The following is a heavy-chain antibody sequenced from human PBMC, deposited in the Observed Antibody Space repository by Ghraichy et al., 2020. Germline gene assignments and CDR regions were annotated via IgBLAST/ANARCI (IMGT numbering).Heavy chain of an antibody. CDR2: IYYSGST. CDR3: ARSLTIFGVVIDYYYGMDV. J-gene: IGHJ6*02. CDR1: GGSVSSGSYY. V-gene: IGHV4-61*01. Sequence: SETLSLTCTVSGGSVSSGSYYWSWIRQPPGKGLEWIGYIYYSGSTNYNPSLKSRVTISVDTSKNQFSLKLSSVTAADTAVYYCARSLTIFGVVIDYYYGMDVGGQGTTVTVSS. D-gene: IGHD3-3*01.